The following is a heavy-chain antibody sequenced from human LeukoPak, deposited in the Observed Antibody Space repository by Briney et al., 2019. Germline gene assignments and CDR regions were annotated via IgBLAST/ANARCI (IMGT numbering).Heavy chain of an antibody. Sequence: SETLSLTCAVYGGSFSGYYWSWIRQPPGKGLEWIGEINHSGSTNYNPSIKSRVTISVDTSKNQFSLKLSSVTAADTAVYYCARLERVVVVVPAAIIARRPPRGFDPWGQGTLVTVSS. CDR3: ARLERVVVVVPAAIIARRPPRGFDP. CDR1: GGSFSGYY. D-gene: IGHD2-2*02. CDR2: INHSGST. V-gene: IGHV4-34*01. J-gene: IGHJ5*02.